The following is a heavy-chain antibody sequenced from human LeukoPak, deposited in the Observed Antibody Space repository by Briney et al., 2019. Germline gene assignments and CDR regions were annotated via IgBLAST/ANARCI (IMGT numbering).Heavy chain of an antibody. CDR3: ASPRRAFDI. V-gene: IGHV3-30*01. CDR1: GFTFSSYA. CDR2: ISYDGSIK. J-gene: IGHJ3*02. Sequence: GGSLRLSCAASGFTFSSYAMHWVRQAPGKGLEWVAVISYDGSIKYYADSVKGRFTISRDNSKNTLYLQMNSLRAEDTAVYYCASPRRAFDIWGQGTMVTVSS.